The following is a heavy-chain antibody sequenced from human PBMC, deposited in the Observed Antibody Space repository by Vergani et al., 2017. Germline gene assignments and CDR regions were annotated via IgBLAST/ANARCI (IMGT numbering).Heavy chain of an antibody. D-gene: IGHD2-2*01. CDR1: GYTFTSYG. J-gene: IGHJ6*02. CDR2: ISSYNGNT. V-gene: IGHV1-18*04. CDR3: ARDPDIVVVPAAPYYYYYYGMDV. Sequence: QVHLVQSGAEVKKPGASVKVSCKASGYTFTSYGISWVRQAPGQGLEWMGWISSYNGNTNYAQKLQGIVTMTTNTSTSTAYMELRSLRSDDTAVYYCARDPDIVVVPAAPYYYYYYGMDVWGQGTTVTVSS.